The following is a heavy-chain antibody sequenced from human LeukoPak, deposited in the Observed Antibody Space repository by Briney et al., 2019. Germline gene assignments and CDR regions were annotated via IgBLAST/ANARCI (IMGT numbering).Heavy chain of an antibody. CDR1: GGSISSYH. D-gene: IGHD6-19*01. J-gene: IGHJ5*02. CDR3: ARGIAVYWFDP. V-gene: IGHV4-59*08. Sequence: RASETLSLTCTVSGGSISSYHWSWIRQPPGKGLEWIGYIYYSGSTNYNPSLKSRVTISVDTSKNQFSLKLSSVTAADTAVYYCARGIAVYWFDPWGQGTLVTVSS. CDR2: IYYSGST.